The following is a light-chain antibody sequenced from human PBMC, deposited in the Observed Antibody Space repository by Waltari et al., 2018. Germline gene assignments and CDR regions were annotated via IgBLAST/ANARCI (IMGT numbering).Light chain of an antibody. V-gene: IGLV4-69*01. Sequence: QLVLTQSPSASASPGASVKLPCTLSSGHSTNIIAWRQQQPEKGPRYLMNVNSDGSHNKGVGIPDRFSGSSSGAERYLTISSLQSEDEADYYCQTGGHGTWVFGGGTRLTVL. CDR1: SGHSTNI. CDR3: QTGGHGTWV. CDR2: VNSDGSH. J-gene: IGLJ3*02.